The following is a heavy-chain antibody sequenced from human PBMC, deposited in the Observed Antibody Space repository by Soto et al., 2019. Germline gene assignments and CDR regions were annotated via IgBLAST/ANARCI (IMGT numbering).Heavy chain of an antibody. Sequence: GGSLRLSCAASGFTFGSYGMHWVRQAPGKGLEWVAVISYDGSNKYYADSVKGRFTISRDNSKNTLYLPMNSLRAEDTAVYYCAKGEPIAVAGTSIDYWGQGT. D-gene: IGHD6-19*01. J-gene: IGHJ4*02. CDR3: AKGEPIAVAGTSIDY. V-gene: IGHV3-30*18. CDR1: GFTFGSYG. CDR2: ISYDGSNK.